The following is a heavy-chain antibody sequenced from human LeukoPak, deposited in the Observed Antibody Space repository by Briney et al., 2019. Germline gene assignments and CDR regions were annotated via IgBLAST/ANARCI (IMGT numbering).Heavy chain of an antibody. CDR1: GYTFTSYG. Sequence: ASVKVSCKASGYTFTSYGISWVRQAPGQGLEWMGWINPNSGGTNYAQKFQGRVTMTRDTSISTAYMELSRLRSDDTAVYYCARAGYSYGYRSMEFDYWGQGTLVTVSS. CDR3: ARAGYSYGYRSMEFDY. J-gene: IGHJ4*02. CDR2: INPNSGGT. V-gene: IGHV1-2*02. D-gene: IGHD5-18*01.